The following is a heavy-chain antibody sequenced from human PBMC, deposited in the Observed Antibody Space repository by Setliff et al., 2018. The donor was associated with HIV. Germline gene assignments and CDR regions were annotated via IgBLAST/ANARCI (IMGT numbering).Heavy chain of an antibody. CDR1: GVSLSTSGVC. Sequence: SGPTLVNPTQTLTLTCTFSGVSLSTSGVCGGWIRQPPGKALEWLALIYWDEDKRYSPSLKSRLTITKATSKNRVVLTMTTIDPVDTATYYCPHILQDPPSHFYYSFYMHVWGKGATVTVSS. J-gene: IGHJ6*03. CDR3: PHILQDPPSHFYYSFYMHV. D-gene: IGHD3-3*02. V-gene: IGHV2-5*02. CDR2: IYWDEDK.